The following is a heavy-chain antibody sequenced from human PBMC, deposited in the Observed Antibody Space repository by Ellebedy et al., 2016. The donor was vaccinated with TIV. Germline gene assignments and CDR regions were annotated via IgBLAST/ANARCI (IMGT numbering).Heavy chain of an antibody. CDR3: AKRPGRYMDV. D-gene: IGHD1-26*01. Sequence: GESLKISCAASGFTFSSYLMSWVRQAPGKGLEWVATIKEGGNEKYYVDSVKGRFTISRDNSKNTLYLQMNSLRAEDTAVYYCAKRPGRYMDVWGQGTTVTVSS. V-gene: IGHV3-7*03. J-gene: IGHJ6*02. CDR1: GFTFSSYL. CDR2: IKEGGNEK.